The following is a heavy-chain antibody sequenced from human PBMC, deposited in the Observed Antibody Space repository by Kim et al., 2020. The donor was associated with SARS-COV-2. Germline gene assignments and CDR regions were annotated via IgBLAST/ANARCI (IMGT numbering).Heavy chain of an antibody. Sequence: KYSQKCQGRVTITRDTSASTAYMELSSLRSEDTAVYYCARGGGGAVAGIDWGQGTLVTVSS. CDR3: ARGGGGAVAGID. V-gene: IGHV1-3*01. D-gene: IGHD6-19*01. J-gene: IGHJ4*02.